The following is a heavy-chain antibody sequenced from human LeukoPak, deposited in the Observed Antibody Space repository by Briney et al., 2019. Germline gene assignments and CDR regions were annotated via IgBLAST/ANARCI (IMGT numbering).Heavy chain of an antibody. CDR2: IYPGDSDT. Sequence: GESLKISCKASGYRFANYWIGWVRQMPSKGLEWMGIIYPGDSDTKYSPSFQGQVTISADKSTSTAYLQWSSPKASDTAMYYCTRQTGYPSDFDYWAQGTLVTVSS. CDR1: GYRFANYW. V-gene: IGHV5-51*01. J-gene: IGHJ4*02. CDR3: TRQTGYPSDFDY. D-gene: IGHD5-12*01.